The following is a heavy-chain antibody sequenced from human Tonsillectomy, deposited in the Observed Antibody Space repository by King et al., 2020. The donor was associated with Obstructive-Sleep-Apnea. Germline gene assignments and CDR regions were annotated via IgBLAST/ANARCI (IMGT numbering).Heavy chain of an antibody. Sequence: VQLVESGGGLVQPGGSLRLSCAVSGFTVSSSYMSWVRQAPGKGLEWVSVIYAGGGTHYADSVKGRFTISRDSSKNTLYLQMNSLRDEDTAVYSCTRDKLFCGGDCYSHDYWGQGTLVTVSS. J-gene: IGHJ4*02. D-gene: IGHD2-21*02. CDR3: TRDKLFCGGDCYSHDY. CDR1: GFTVSSSY. CDR2: IYAGGGT. V-gene: IGHV3-66*01.